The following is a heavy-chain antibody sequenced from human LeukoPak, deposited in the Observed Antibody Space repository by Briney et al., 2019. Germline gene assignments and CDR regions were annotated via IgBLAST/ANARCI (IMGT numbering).Heavy chain of an antibody. D-gene: IGHD3-22*01. V-gene: IGHV4-39*07. Sequence: PETLSLTCTVSGGSISSSSYYWGWIRQPPGKGLEWIGSIYYSGSTYYNPSLKSRVTISVDTSKNQFSLKLSSVTAADTAVYYCARDYYDSSGYYSWGQGTLVTVSS. CDR3: ARDYYDSSGYYS. CDR2: IYYSGST. CDR1: GGSISSSSYY. J-gene: IGHJ5*02.